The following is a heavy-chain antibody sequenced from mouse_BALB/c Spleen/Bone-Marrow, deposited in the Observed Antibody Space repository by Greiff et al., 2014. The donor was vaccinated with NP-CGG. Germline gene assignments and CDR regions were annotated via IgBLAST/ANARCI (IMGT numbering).Heavy chain of an antibody. CDR3: ARDQGYYAMDY. V-gene: IGHV3-1*02. Sequence: VKLQESGPDLVKPSQSVSFTCTVSGYSITSGYSWHWIRQFPGNKLEWMGYIHYSGSTNYNPSLKSRISITRDTSKNKFFLQLNSVTTEDTATYYCARDQGYYAMDYWGQGTSVTVSS. CDR1: GYSITSGYS. J-gene: IGHJ4*01. CDR2: IHYSGST.